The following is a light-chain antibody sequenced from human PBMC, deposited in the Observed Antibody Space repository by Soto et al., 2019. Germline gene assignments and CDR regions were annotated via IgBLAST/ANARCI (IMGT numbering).Light chain of an antibody. J-gene: IGKJ4*01. CDR2: KAS. Sequence: DIQMTQSPSTLSASVGDRVTITCRASQSISSWLAWYQQKPGKAPKLLIYKASSLESGVPSRFSGSGSGTEFTLTISSPQPDDFATYYCQQYNSFPLTLGGGTKVDIK. V-gene: IGKV1-5*03. CDR1: QSISSW. CDR3: QQYNSFPLT.